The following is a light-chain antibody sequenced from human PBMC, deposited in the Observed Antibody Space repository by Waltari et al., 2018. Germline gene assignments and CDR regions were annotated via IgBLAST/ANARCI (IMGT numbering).Light chain of an antibody. CDR1: SSDVGWSDF. CDR3: SSYAATYNLV. J-gene: IGLJ3*02. V-gene: IGLV2-8*01. Sequence: QSALTQPPSASGSPGQSITIACPGTSSDVGWSDFFSWYQQYPGKAPKLIIYEITKRPSGVPDRFSGSKSGNTASQTVSGLQPEDEAEYFCSSYAATYNLVFGGGTKLTV. CDR2: EIT.